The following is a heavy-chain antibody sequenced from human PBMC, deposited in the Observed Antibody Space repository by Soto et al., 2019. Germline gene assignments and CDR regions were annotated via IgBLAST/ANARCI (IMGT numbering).Heavy chain of an antibody. V-gene: IGHV3-64D*06. CDR3: VKDNGEGGYHFQYYYGMDV. D-gene: IGHD5-12*01. CDR2: ISRDGAST. Sequence: PGGSLRLSCSASGFTFSSYTMHWVRQAPGKGLEYVSAISRDGASTYYADSVKGRFTISRDNSKNTLYLQMSSLRAGDTAVYYCVKDNGEGGYHFQYYYGMDVWGQGTTVTVSS. CDR1: GFTFSSYT. J-gene: IGHJ6*02.